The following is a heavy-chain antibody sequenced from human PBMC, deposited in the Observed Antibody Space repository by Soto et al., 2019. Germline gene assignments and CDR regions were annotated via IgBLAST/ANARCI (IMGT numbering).Heavy chain of an antibody. D-gene: IGHD3-22*01. CDR3: AHRVAYYDSSGYPTYYFDY. CDR1: GFSLSTSGVG. CDR2: IYWDDDK. J-gene: IGHJ4*02. V-gene: IGHV2-5*02. Sequence: QITLKESGPTLVKPTQTLTPTCTFSGFSLSTSGVGVGWIRQPPGKALEWLALIYWDDDKRYSPSLKSRLTITKDTSKNQVVLTMTNMDPVDTATYYCAHRVAYYDSSGYPTYYFDYWGQGTLVTVSS.